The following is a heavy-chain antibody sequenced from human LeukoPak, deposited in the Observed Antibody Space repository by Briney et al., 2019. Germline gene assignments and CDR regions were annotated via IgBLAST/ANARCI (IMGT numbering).Heavy chain of an antibody. D-gene: IGHD2-2*03. V-gene: IGHV1-46*01. CDR2: INPSGGTT. J-gene: IGHJ4*02. CDR3: ARGFGYCSSTSCNDY. CDR1: GYTFTSYH. Sequence: ASVKVSCKASGYTFTSYHMHWVRQAPGQGLEWMGIINPSGGTTNYAQKFQGRVTMTRDTSISTAYMELSRLRSDDTAVYYCARGFGYCSSTSCNDYWGQGTLVTVSS.